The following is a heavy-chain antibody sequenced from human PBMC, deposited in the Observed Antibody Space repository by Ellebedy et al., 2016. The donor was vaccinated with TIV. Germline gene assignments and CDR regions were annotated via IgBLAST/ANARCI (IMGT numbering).Heavy chain of an antibody. CDR2: ISSSSSTI. J-gene: IGHJ4*02. V-gene: IGHV3-48*02. Sequence: PGGSLRLSCAASGFTFSTYTMNWVRQAPGKGLEWVSYISSSSSTIYYADSVKGRFTISRDNAKNLLFLQMNSLRDEDTAVYYCARGLAMGAAGKNYWGQGTLVTVSS. CDR1: GFTFSTYT. D-gene: IGHD6-19*01. CDR3: ARGLAMGAAGKNY.